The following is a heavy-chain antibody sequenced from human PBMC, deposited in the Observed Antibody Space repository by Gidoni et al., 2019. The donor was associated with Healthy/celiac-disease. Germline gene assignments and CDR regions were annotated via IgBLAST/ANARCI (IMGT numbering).Heavy chain of an antibody. CDR3: AKDPMGYDSSGYYFGYYGMDV. D-gene: IGHD3-22*01. CDR1: GFTFSSYA. J-gene: IGHJ6*02. CDR2: ISGSGGST. V-gene: IGHV3-23*01. Sequence: EVQLLESGGGLVQPGGSLRLSCAASGFTFSSYAISWVRQAPGKGLEWVSAISGSGGSTYYADSVKGRFTISRDNSKNTLYLQMNSLRAEDTAVYYCAKDPMGYDSSGYYFGYYGMDVWGQGTTVTVSS.